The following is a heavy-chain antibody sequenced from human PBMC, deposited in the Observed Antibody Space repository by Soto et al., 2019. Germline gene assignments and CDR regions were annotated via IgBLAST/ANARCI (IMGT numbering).Heavy chain of an antibody. CDR1: GGSISSGGYS. D-gene: IGHD3-10*01. CDR2: IYHRGST. CDR3: AGSGSSPYYYYYGMDL. Sequence: SETLSLTCAVSGGSISSGGYSWSWIRQPPGKGLEWIGYIYHRGSTYYNPSLKSRVTISVDTSKNQFSLKLSSVTAADTAVYYCAGSGSSPYYYYYGMDLWGQGTPVTVSS. V-gene: IGHV4-30-2*02. J-gene: IGHJ6*02.